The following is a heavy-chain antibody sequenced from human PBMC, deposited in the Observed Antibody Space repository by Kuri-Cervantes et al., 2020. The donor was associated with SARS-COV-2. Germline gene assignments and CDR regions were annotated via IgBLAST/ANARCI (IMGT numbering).Heavy chain of an antibody. Sequence: GESLKISCTVSGFSLTRFGIHWVRQAPVKGLEWVAVISYDGSNKYYGDSVKGRSTISRDISKNTVFLQMNSLRHEDTAVYYCAQDREAAYPNPYLGANWGQGTMVTVSS. CDR3: AQDREAAYPNPYLGAN. D-gene: IGHD1-14*01. V-gene: IGHV3-30*18. CDR1: GFSLTRFG. CDR2: ISYDGSNK. J-gene: IGHJ3*01.